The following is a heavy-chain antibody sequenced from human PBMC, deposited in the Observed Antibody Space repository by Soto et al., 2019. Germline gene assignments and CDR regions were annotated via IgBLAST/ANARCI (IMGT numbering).Heavy chain of an antibody. D-gene: IGHD6-19*01. CDR1: GGSISSFY. CDR3: ARGFRGGWYGDYFDS. V-gene: IGHV4-59*01. J-gene: IGHJ4*02. Sequence: QVQLQESGPGLVKPSETLSLTCTVSGGSISSFYWSWIRQSPGRGLEWIGYIYYTGSTHYNPSLKSRLTISVDTSKNQCSLRLSSVTAADTAVYFCARGFRGGWYGDYFDSWGQGTLVTVSS. CDR2: IYYTGST.